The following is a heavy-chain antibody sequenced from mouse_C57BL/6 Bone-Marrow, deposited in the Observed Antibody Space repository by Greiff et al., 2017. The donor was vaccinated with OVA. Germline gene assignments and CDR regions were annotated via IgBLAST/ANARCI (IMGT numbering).Heavy chain of an antibody. CDR2: IYPGDGDT. Sequence: VQLQQSGAELVKPGASVKISCKASGYAFSSYWMNWVKQRPGKGLAWIGQIYPGDGDTNYNGKFKGKATLTADKSSSTAYMQLSSLTSEDSAVYFCARRYGSSYYYFDYWGQGTTLTVSS. CDR3: ARRYGSSYYYFDY. V-gene: IGHV1-80*01. J-gene: IGHJ2*01. CDR1: GYAFSSYW. D-gene: IGHD1-1*01.